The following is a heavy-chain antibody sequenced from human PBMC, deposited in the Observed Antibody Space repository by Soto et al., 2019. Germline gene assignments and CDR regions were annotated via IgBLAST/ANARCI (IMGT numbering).Heavy chain of an antibody. J-gene: IGHJ4*02. CDR2: VTSRGDTT. Sequence: EVQLLQSGGGLVQPGGSLRLSCAASGFIFSNYAMNWVRQALGKGLEWVSIVTSRGDTTYYADSVKGRFTISRDNSKNTLYLQVNSLTAEDTAVCYCAQDRLGGGLDYWGQGTLVSVSS. V-gene: IGHV3-23*01. D-gene: IGHD3-16*01. CDR1: GFIFSNYA. CDR3: AQDRLGGGLDY.